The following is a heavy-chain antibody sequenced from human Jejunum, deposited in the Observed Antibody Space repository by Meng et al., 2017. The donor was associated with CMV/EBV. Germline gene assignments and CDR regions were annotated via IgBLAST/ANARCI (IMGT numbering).Heavy chain of an antibody. V-gene: IGHV1-46*01. D-gene: IGHD3-16*01. CDR3: TRGGMYSIRFYFDQ. CDR1: GNTVTSHI. CDR2: INPGGGSA. Sequence: SGNTVTSHIIHWVRQAPGQGLEWMGLINPGGGSATSAQKFQGRVTLTGDTSTSTVYLELSSLRSDDTAIYYCTRGGMYSIRFYFDQWGQGSLVTVSS. J-gene: IGHJ4*02.